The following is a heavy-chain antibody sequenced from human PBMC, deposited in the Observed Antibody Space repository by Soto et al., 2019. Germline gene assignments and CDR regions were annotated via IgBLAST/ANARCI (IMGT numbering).Heavy chain of an antibody. CDR1: GGSFSGYY. CDR2: INHSGST. J-gene: IGHJ5*02. Sequence: SETLSLTCAVYGGSFSGYYWSWIRQPPGKGLEWIGEINHSGSTNYNPSLKSRVTISVDTSKNQFSLKLSSVTAADTAVYYCAERLGYCSSTSKGCWFDPWGQGTLVTVSS. CDR3: AERLGYCSSTSKGCWFDP. V-gene: IGHV4-34*01. D-gene: IGHD2-2*01.